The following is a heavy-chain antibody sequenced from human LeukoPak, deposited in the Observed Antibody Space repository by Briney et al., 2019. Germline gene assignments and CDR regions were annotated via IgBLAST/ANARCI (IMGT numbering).Heavy chain of an antibody. CDR1: GFTFSSYG. Sequence: GRSLRLSCAASGFTFSSYGMHWVRQAPGKGLEWVAVIWYDGSNKYYADSVKGRFTISRDNSKNTLYLQMNSLRAEDTAVYYCAREYGKDYGDSGPGSFDIWGQGTMVTVSS. D-gene: IGHD4-17*01. CDR3: AREYGKDYGDSGPGSFDI. CDR2: IWYDGSNK. V-gene: IGHV3-33*01. J-gene: IGHJ3*02.